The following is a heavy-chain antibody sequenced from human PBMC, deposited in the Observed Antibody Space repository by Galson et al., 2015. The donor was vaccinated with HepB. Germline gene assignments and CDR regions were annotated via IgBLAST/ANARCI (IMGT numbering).Heavy chain of an antibody. J-gene: IGHJ6*02. D-gene: IGHD6-19*01. CDR3: AKVVAVAGTRYYGMDV. Sequence: SLRLSCAASGFTFSSYGMHWVRQAPGKGLEWVAVISYDGSNKYYADSVKGRFTISRDNSKNTLYLQMNSLRAEDTAVYYCAKVVAVAGTRYYGMDVWGQGTTVTVSS. V-gene: IGHV3-30*18. CDR1: GFTFSSYG. CDR2: ISYDGSNK.